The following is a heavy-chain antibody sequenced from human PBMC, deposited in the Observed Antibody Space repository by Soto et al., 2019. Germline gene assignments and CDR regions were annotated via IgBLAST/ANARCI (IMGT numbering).Heavy chain of an antibody. CDR3: AREKGSSWPTYYYGMDV. CDR1: GYTFTGYY. V-gene: IGHV1-2*04. CDR2: IKPNSGGT. J-gene: IGHJ6*02. Sequence: ASVKVSCKASGYTFTGYYMHWVRQAPGQGLEWMGWIKPNSGGTNYAQKFQGWVTMTRETSIRTAYMELSRRRSDDTAVYYCAREKGSSWPTYYYGMDVWGQGTTVTVSS. D-gene: IGHD6-13*01.